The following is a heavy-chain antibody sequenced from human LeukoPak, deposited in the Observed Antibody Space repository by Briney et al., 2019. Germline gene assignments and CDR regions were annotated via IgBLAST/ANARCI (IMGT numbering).Heavy chain of an antibody. V-gene: IGHV4-59*08. J-gene: IGHJ4*02. CDR1: GGSISSYY. CDR2: IYYSGST. D-gene: IGHD2-15*01. Sequence: PSETLSLICTVCGGSISSYYWRWIRQPPGKGLEWIGYIYYSGSTNSNPSLKSRVTISVDTSKNQFSLKLSSVTAADTAVYYCARRECSGGSCPFDYWGQGTLDTVSS. CDR3: ARRECSGGSCPFDY.